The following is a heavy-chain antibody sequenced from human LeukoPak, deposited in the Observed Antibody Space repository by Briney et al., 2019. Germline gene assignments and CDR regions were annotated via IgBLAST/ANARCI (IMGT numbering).Heavy chain of an antibody. Sequence: GASVKVSCKASGYTFTSYGISWVRQAPGQGLEWMGWISAYNGNTNYAQKLQGRVTMTTDTSTSTAYMELRSLRSDDTAVYYCAREGYDYVWGSYRSVRSRGGLDYWGQGTLVTVSS. D-gene: IGHD3-16*02. V-gene: IGHV1-18*01. CDR1: GYTFTSYG. CDR3: AREGYDYVWGSYRSVRSRGGLDY. CDR2: ISAYNGNT. J-gene: IGHJ4*02.